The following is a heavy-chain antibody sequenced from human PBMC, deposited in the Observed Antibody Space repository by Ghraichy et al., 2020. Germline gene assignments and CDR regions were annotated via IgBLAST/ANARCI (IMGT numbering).Heavy chain of an antibody. Sequence: GGYLRLSCAASGFTFSSYSMNWVRQAPGKGLEWVSSISSSSSYIYYADSVKGRFTISRDNAKNSLYLQMNSLRAEDTAVYYCAREGYYGSGDTRDDYWGQGTLVTVSS. V-gene: IGHV3-21*01. J-gene: IGHJ4*02. CDR3: AREGYYGSGDTRDDY. CDR1: GFTFSSYS. D-gene: IGHD3-10*01. CDR2: ISSSSSYI.